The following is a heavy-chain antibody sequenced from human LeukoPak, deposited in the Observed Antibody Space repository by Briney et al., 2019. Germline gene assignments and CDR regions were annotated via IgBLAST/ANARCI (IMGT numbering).Heavy chain of an antibody. CDR2: IRYVVSNK. CDR1: GCTFSSYG. J-gene: IGHJ4*02. Sequence: GGSLKLSCAASGCTFSSYGMHWVRQAPGKGLEWVAFIRYVVSNKYYAHYFQGRFTITRDNSKNTLYLQLKSLRADDTAVYYCAKAMVRGDRLAAFDYWGQGTLVTVSS. D-gene: IGHD3-10*01. V-gene: IGHV3-30*02. CDR3: AKAMVRGDRLAAFDY.